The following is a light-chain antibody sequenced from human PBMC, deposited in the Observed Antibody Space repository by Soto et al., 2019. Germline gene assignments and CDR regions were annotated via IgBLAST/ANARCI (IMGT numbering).Light chain of an antibody. CDR1: QTIYSN. V-gene: IGKV3-15*01. CDR2: RAS. Sequence: IMMTQSPATLSVSLGERATLSCRAGQTIYSNVAWYQQRPGQAPRLLIYRASTRATGVPARFSGSGSGTDFTLTISSLQPEDFGTYYCQQANSFPLTFGPGTKVDMK. CDR3: QQANSFPLT. J-gene: IGKJ3*01.